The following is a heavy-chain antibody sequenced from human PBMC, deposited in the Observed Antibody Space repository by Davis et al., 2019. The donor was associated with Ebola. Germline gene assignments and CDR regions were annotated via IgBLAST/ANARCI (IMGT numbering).Heavy chain of an antibody. CDR3: ARGGRDGYNYWYFDL. V-gene: IGHV1-46*01. D-gene: IGHD5-24*01. Sequence: ASVKVSCKASGYTFTTYYMHWVRQAPGQGLEWMGIINPSSSATYAHTFQGRVTMTTDTSTSTIYMELSSLKSDDTAIYYCARGGRDGYNYWYFDLWGRGTLVTVSS. J-gene: IGHJ2*01. CDR1: GYTFTTYY. CDR2: INPSSSA.